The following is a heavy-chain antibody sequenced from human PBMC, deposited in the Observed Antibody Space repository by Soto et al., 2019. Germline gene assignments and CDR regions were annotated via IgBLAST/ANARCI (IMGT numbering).Heavy chain of an antibody. V-gene: IGHV3-23*01. CDR2: ISGIGSST. Sequence: GGSLRLSCAASGFPFSGYAINWVRQAPGKGLEWVSIISGIGSSTNYADSVKGRFTISRDNSKNTLYLQMNSLRAEDTAVYYCARDMGGYCSSTSSICPFDYWGQGTLVTVSS. D-gene: IGHD2-2*01. CDR1: GFPFSGYA. CDR3: ARDMGGYCSSTSSICPFDY. J-gene: IGHJ4*02.